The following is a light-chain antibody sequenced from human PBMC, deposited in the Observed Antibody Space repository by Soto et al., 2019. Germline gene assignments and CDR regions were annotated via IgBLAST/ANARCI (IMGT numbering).Light chain of an antibody. V-gene: IGKV3-11*01. CDR2: GAF. CDR3: QQRNIWPPVT. J-gene: IGKJ5*01. CDR1: PSVTNY. Sequence: EIVLTQSPATLSLSPGERATLSCRASPSVTNYLAWYQQKPGQPPSPLIYGAFNRAAGIPARFSGSGSGTDFTLTISSLEPEDSAVYYCQQRNIWPPVTFGPGTRLEIK.